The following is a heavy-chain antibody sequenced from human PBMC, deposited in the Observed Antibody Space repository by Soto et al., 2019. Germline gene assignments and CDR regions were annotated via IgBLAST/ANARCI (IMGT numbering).Heavy chain of an antibody. Sequence: PGGSLRLSCAASGFTFNSYGMHWVRQGPGNGLEWVAFISYDSTKTYYADSVKGRFTISRDNSNSALYVHMNSLTGEDTAVYYCARTRSAWSDFHYYSLDVWGQGATVTVSS. CDR2: ISYDSTKT. V-gene: IGHV3-30*03. J-gene: IGHJ6*02. D-gene: IGHD1-26*01. CDR1: GFTFNSYG. CDR3: ARTRSAWSDFHYYSLDV.